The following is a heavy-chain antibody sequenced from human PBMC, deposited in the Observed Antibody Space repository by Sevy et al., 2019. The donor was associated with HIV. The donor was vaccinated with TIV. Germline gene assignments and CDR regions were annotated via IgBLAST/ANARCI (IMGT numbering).Heavy chain of an antibody. Sequence: GGSLRLSCAASGFTFSDYYMSWIRQAPGKGLKWVSYISSSGSTIYYADSVKGRFTISRDNAKNSLYLQMNSLRAEDTAVYYCARGDSSSWYGFYYYGMDVWGQGTTVTVSS. D-gene: IGHD6-13*01. CDR2: ISSSGSTI. CDR1: GFTFSDYY. V-gene: IGHV3-11*01. CDR3: ARGDSSSWYGFYYYGMDV. J-gene: IGHJ6*02.